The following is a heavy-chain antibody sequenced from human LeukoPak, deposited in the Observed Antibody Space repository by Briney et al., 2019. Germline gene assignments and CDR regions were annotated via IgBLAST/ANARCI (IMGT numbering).Heavy chain of an antibody. D-gene: IGHD3-3*01. V-gene: IGHV4-59*01. J-gene: IGHJ4*02. CDR3: ATGLKDDFWSGYFRFDS. CDR1: GGSISSYY. Sequence: SETLSLTCTVSGGSISSYYWSWIRQPPGKGLEWIGYIHYTGTTNQNPSLKSRVTISLDTSKNQISLKLISVTAADTAVYYCATGLKDDFWSGYFRFDSWGQGTLLTVSS. CDR2: IHYTGTT.